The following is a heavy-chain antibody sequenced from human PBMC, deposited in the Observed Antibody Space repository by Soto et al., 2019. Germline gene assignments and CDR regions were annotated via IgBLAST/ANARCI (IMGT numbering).Heavy chain of an antibody. D-gene: IGHD6-6*01. CDR3: GRRPRRSSSCGFDY. Sequence: PSETLSLTCAVYGGSFSGYYWSWIRQPPGKGLEWIGEINHSGSTNYNPSLKSRVTISVDTSKNQFSLQLSAVTAADTAVYYCGRRPRRSSSCGFDYWGQGTLVTVSS. V-gene: IGHV4-34*01. J-gene: IGHJ4*02. CDR2: INHSGST. CDR1: GGSFSGYY.